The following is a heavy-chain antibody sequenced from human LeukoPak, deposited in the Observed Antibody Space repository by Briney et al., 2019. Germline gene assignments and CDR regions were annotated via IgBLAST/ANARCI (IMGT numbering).Heavy chain of an antibody. V-gene: IGHV4-30-4*01. CDR1: GGFITSGDY. J-gene: IGHJ5*02. CDR2: IYHSGSA. CDR3: ARVPAYLSNWFDP. Sequence: SQTLSLTCTVSGGFITSGDYWSWIRQPPGKGLEWIGYIYHSGSAYYNPSLKSRVNISVDTSKTQFSLKLTSVTAADTAVYYCARVPAYLSNWFDPWGQGTLVTVSS.